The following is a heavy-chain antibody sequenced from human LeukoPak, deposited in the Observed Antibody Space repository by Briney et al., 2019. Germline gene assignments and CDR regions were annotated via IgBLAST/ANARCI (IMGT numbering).Heavy chain of an antibody. D-gene: IGHD3-22*01. Sequence: GRSLRLSCAASGFTFSSYGMHWVRQAPGKGLEWVAVIWYDGTKTYHADSVKGRFTISRGNSKNTLYLQMNSLRAEDTAVYYCAKHDPRRVVITNWFDPWGQGTLVTVSS. CDR3: AKHDPRRVVITNWFDP. CDR2: IWYDGTKT. V-gene: IGHV3-33*06. J-gene: IGHJ5*02. CDR1: GFTFSSYG.